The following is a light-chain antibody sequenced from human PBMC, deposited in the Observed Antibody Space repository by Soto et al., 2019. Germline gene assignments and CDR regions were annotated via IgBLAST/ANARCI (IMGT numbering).Light chain of an antibody. Sequence: DIQMTQSPPTLSASVGDRVTITCRASQSIRHYLAWYQQMPGKAPKLLIYGASTLQSGVPSRFSGSGSGTEFTLTISSLHPDDFGTYFCQHHNSYSQTFGQGTKLEIK. CDR2: GAS. V-gene: IGKV1-5*01. J-gene: IGKJ1*01. CDR3: QHHNSYSQT. CDR1: QSIRHY.